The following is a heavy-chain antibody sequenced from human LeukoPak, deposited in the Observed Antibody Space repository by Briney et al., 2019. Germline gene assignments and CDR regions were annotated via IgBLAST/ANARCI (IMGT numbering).Heavy chain of an antibody. D-gene: IGHD3-22*01. Sequence: ASVKVSCKASGGTFSSYAISWVRQAPGQGLEWMGGIIPIFGTANYAQKFQGRVTITADKSTSTAYMELSSLRSDDTAVYYCAREKLDDSSGYYQGAFDYWGQGTLVTVSS. CDR2: IIPIFGTA. CDR3: AREKLDDSSGYYQGAFDY. J-gene: IGHJ4*02. CDR1: GGTFSSYA. V-gene: IGHV1-69*06.